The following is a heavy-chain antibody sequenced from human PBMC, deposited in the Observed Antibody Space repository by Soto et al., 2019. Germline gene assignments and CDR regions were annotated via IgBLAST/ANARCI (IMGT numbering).Heavy chain of an antibody. D-gene: IGHD6-13*01. Sequence: QVQLLESGGGVVQPGKSLRLSCAASGFTFSSHAMHWFRQAPGKGLEWVAVISYNGNNNDYYADSVKGRLTISRDNSKSTLYLRMNRLRGEGTAIYFCARDRIASGLRAMDVWGQGTPVIVSS. CDR1: GFTFSSHA. V-gene: IGHV3-30-3*01. J-gene: IGHJ6*02. CDR3: ARDRIASGLRAMDV. CDR2: ISYNGNNND.